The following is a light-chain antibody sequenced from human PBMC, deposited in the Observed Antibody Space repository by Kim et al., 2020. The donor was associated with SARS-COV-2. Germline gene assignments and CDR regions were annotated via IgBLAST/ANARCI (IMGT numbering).Light chain of an antibody. V-gene: IGKV3-15*01. Sequence: EVVMTQSPGILAVSPGERVTLSCRSSQSVSDNLAWYQHKPGQAPRLLIYGASSRATGVPDRFSGSGSGTEFTLTISSLQSEDFAVYFCQHYYGWPHFGQGTKLEI. CDR1: QSVSDN. J-gene: IGKJ2*01. CDR3: QHYYGWPH. CDR2: GAS.